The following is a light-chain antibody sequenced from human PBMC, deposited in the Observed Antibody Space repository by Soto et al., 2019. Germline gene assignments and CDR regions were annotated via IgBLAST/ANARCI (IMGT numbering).Light chain of an antibody. Sequence: EIVMTQSPATLSVSPGDRATLSCRASQSVTSNLAWYQQKPGQAPRLLISGASSRATGIPDRFSGSGSGTDFTLTISRLEPEDFALYYCQQYGRSPPITFGQGTRLEI. CDR1: QSVTSN. J-gene: IGKJ5*01. CDR2: GAS. CDR3: QQYGRSPPIT. V-gene: IGKV3-20*01.